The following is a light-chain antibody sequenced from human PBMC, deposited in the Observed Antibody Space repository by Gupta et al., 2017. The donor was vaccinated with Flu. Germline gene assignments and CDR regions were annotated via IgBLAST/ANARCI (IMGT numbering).Light chain of an antibody. CDR1: QNGVSK. CDR3: HQYNDWCLYT. CDR2: GAS. V-gene: IGKV3-15*01. J-gene: IGKJ2*01. Sequence: ERATPSCSASQNGVSKFAGYQQKTGQAPRLLLYGASTRAAGVPPRCSGSGWGTKFSLPISSRQPADFVVYYCHQYNDWCLYTFGQGTKLEIK.